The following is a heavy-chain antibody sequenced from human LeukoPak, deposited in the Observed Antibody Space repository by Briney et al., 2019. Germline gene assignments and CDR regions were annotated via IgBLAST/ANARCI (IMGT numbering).Heavy chain of an antibody. CDR3: ARPSDSSNNYFDY. J-gene: IGHJ4*02. CDR1: GFTFSTYS. CDR2: ISSTSSTI. Sequence: GGSLRLSCAASGFTFSTYSMNWVRQAPGKGLEWVSYISSTSSTIYYADSVKGRFTISRDSAKNSLYLQMSSLRVDDTAVYYCARPSDSSNNYFDYWGQGTLVTVSA. D-gene: IGHD6-13*01. V-gene: IGHV3-48*01.